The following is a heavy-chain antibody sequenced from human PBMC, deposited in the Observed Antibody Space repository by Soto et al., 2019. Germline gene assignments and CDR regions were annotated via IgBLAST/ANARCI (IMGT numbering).Heavy chain of an antibody. CDR2: INHSGST. J-gene: IGHJ6*02. Sequence: SSETLSLTCAVYGGSFSGYYWSWIRQPPGKGLEWIGEINHSGSTNYNPSLKSRVTISVDTSKNQFSLKLSSVTAADTAVYYCASLYSSGWYRPGYYYCYYGMDVWGQGTTVNVAS. D-gene: IGHD6-19*01. V-gene: IGHV4-34*01. CDR1: GGSFSGYY. CDR3: ASLYSSGWYRPGYYYCYYGMDV.